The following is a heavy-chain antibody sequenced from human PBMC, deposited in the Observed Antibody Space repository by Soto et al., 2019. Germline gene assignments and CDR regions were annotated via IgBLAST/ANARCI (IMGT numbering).Heavy chain of an antibody. Sequence: QVQLQQWGAGLLKPSETLSLTCAVYGGSFSGYYWSWIRQPPGKGLEWIGEINHSGSTNYNPSLKSRVTISVDTSKNQFSLKLSSVTAADTAVYYCARWGSGWYYFDYWAREPWSPSPQ. CDR3: ARWGSGWYYFDY. CDR2: INHSGST. CDR1: GGSFSGYY. J-gene: IGHJ4*02. D-gene: IGHD6-19*01. V-gene: IGHV4-34*01.